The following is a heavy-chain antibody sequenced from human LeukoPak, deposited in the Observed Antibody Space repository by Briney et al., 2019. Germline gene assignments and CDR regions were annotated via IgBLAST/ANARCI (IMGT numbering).Heavy chain of an antibody. CDR2: ISAYNGNT. CDR3: ARRGVVVPAAPKGILYYYYYMDV. V-gene: IGHV1-18*01. D-gene: IGHD2-2*01. CDR1: GYTFTSYG. J-gene: IGHJ6*03. Sequence: ASVKVSCKASGYTFTSYGISWVRQAPGQGLEWMGWISAYNGNTNYAQKLQGRVTMTTDTSTSTAYMELRSLRSDDTAVYYCARRGVVVPAAPKGILYYYYYMDVWGKGTTVTVSS.